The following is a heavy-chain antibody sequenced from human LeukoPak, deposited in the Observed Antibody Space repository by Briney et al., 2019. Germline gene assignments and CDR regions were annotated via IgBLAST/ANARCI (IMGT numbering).Heavy chain of an antibody. CDR2: ISYDGSNK. J-gene: IGHJ4*02. CDR3: ARGYDSSGYYGY. D-gene: IGHD3-22*01. V-gene: IGHV3-30*03. Sequence: GGTLRLSCAASGFTFSSYGMHWVRQAPGKGLEWVAVISYDGSNKYYADSVKGRFTISRDNSKNTLYLQMNSLRAEDTAVYYCARGYDSSGYYGYWGQGTLVTVPS. CDR1: GFTFSSYG.